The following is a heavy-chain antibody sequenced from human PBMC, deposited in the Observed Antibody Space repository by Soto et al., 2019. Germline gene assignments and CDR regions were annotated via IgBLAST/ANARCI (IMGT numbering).Heavy chain of an antibody. CDR1: GFTLSNYP. J-gene: IGHJ4*02. CDR2: ISGSGA. V-gene: IGHV3-23*01. Sequence: XGSRKLSCAASGFTLSNYPMSWVRQAPGKGLEWVSVISGSGAFYADSVKGRFTISRDHSKNTLYLQMNSLRGDDTAVYYCAKDSWGGTVSGWSHDYWGQGTLVTVSS. CDR3: AKDSWGGTVSGWSHDY. D-gene: IGHD6-19*01.